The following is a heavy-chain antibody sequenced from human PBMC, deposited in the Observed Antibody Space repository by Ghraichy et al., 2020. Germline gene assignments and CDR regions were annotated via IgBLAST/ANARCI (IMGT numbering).Heavy chain of an antibody. CDR2: INHSGST. V-gene: IGHV4-34*01. CDR3: ARGLRRRSGGSCYVS. CDR1: GGSFSGYS. J-gene: IGHJ4*02. Sequence: SETLSLTCAVYGGSFSGYSWSWIRQSPGKGLEWIGEINHSGSTNYNPSLKSRVTISIDTSKNQFSLKLSSVTAADTAVYYCARGLRRRSGGSCYVSWGQGTLVTVSS. D-gene: IGHD2-15*01.